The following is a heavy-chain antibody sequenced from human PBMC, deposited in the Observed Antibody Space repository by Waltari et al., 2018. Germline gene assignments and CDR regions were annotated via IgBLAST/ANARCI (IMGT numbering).Heavy chain of an antibody. Sequence: EVQLVESGGDLVQPGGSLRLSCEVSGFTFSRHWMYWVRQAPGKGLLWVSRVNSDWDSTRYADSVKGRVTVSRDNAKNTLSLQITNLRVEDTAIYYCARIAARYYVDVWGKGTTVIVSS. J-gene: IGHJ6*03. V-gene: IGHV3-74*01. CDR3: ARIAARYYVDV. CDR2: VNSDWDST. CDR1: GFTFSRHW. D-gene: IGHD2-21*01.